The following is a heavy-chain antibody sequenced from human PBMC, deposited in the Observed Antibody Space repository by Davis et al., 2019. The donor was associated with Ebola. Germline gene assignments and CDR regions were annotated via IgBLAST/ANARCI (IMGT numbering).Heavy chain of an antibody. V-gene: IGHV1-3*01. J-gene: IGHJ6*02. Sequence: ASVKVSCKASGYTFTSYAMHWVRQAPGQRLEWMGWINAGNGNTKYSQKFQGRVTITADKSTSTAYMELSSLRSEDTAVYYCASTYCSSTSCYVVYGMDVWGQGTTVTVSS. CDR2: INAGNGNT. D-gene: IGHD2-2*01. CDR3: ASTYCSSTSCYVVYGMDV. CDR1: GYTFTSYA.